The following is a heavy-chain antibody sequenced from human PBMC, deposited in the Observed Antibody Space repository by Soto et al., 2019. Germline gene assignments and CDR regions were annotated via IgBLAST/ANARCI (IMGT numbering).Heavy chain of an antibody. D-gene: IGHD5-18*01. CDR3: AKGPRGYSYGSDY. CDR1: GFTFSSYA. J-gene: IGHJ4*02. Sequence: PRGSLRLSCAASGFTFSSYAMSWVRQAPGKGLEWVSAISGSGGSTYYADSVKGRFTISRDNSKNTLYLQMNSLRAEDTAVYYCAKGPRGYSYGSDYWGQGTLVTVSS. V-gene: IGHV3-23*01. CDR2: ISGSGGST.